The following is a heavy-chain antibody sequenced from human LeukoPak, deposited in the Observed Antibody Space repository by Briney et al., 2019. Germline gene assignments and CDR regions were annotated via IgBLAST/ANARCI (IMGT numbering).Heavy chain of an antibody. CDR3: AAAQGSYYDILTGHSLDY. Sequence: PSETLSLTCAVYGGSFSGYYWSWIRQPPGKGLEWIGEINHSGSTNYNPSLKSRVTISVDTSKNQFSLKLSSVTAADTAVYYCAAAQGSYYDILTGHSLDYWGQGTLVTVSS. V-gene: IGHV4-34*01. D-gene: IGHD3-9*01. J-gene: IGHJ4*02. CDR1: GGSFSGYY. CDR2: INHSGST.